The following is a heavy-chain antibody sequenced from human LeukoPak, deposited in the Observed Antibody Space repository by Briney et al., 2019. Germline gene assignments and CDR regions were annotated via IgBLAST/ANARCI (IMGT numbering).Heavy chain of an antibody. CDR1: GGSFSGYY. Sequence: PSETLSLTCAVYGGSFSGYYWSWIRQPPGKGLEWIGEINHSGSTNYNPSLKSRVTISVDTSKNQFSLKLSSVTAADTAVYYCARLTLDHDAFDIWGQGTKVTVSS. D-gene: IGHD4/OR15-4a*01. J-gene: IGHJ3*02. CDR2: INHSGST. V-gene: IGHV4-34*01. CDR3: ARLTLDHDAFDI.